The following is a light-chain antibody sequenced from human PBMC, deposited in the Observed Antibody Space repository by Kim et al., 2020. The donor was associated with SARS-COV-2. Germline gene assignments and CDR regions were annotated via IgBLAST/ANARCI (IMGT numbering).Light chain of an antibody. CDR2: GAS. Sequence: ELVLTQSPGTLSLSPGERATLSCRASQSVSSSYLAWYQQKPGQAPRLLIYGASSRATGIPDRFSGSGSGTDFTLTISRLEPEDFAVYYCQQYGSSPHTFGQWTKLDI. CDR1: QSVSSSY. J-gene: IGKJ2*01. CDR3: QQYGSSPHT. V-gene: IGKV3-20*01.